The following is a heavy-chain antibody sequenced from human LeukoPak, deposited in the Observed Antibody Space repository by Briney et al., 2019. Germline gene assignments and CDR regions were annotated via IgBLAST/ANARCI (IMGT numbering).Heavy chain of an antibody. Sequence: ASVKVSCKASGYTFTSYGISWVRQAPGQGLEWMGWISAYNGNTNYAQKLQGRVTMTTDTSTSTAYMELRSLRSEDTAVYYCARGMFDSSGSYYYFYYAMDVWGHGTTVTVSS. CDR3: ARGMFDSSGSYYYFYYAMDV. CDR2: ISAYNGNT. D-gene: IGHD3-22*01. V-gene: IGHV1-18*01. J-gene: IGHJ6*02. CDR1: GYTFTSYG.